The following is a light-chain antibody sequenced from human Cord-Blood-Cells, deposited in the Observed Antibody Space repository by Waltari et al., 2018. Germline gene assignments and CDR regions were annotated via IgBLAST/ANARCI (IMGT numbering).Light chain of an antibody. Sequence: QSALTQPASVSGSPGQSITISCTGTSSDVGGYNYVSWYQQHPGKAPKLMIYDVSNRPSGVSNRFSGSKSGNTASLTISGLQAEGEADYYCSSYTSSLYVFGTGTKVTVL. CDR1: SSDVGGYNY. CDR3: SSYTSSLYV. J-gene: IGLJ1*01. V-gene: IGLV2-14*03. CDR2: DVS.